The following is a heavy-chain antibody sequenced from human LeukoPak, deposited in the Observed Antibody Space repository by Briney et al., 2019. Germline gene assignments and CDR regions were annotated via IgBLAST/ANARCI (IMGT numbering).Heavy chain of an antibody. CDR1: GGSISSGDYY. Sequence: SETLSLTCTVSGGSISSGDYYWSWIRQPPGKGLEWIGYIYYSGSTYYNPSLKSRVTISVDTSKNQFSLKLSSVTAADTAVYYCARYCSGYDWAIDYWGQGTLVTVSS. CDR2: IYYSGST. V-gene: IGHV4-30-4*01. D-gene: IGHD5-12*01. J-gene: IGHJ4*02. CDR3: ARYCSGYDWAIDY.